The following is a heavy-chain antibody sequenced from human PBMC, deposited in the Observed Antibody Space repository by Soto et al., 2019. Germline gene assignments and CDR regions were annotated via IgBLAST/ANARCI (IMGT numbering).Heavy chain of an antibody. V-gene: IGHV4-34*01. CDR3: ARGPYCSRTSCYLGNYYYYYVMDF. CDR1: GVSYGGYY. D-gene: IGHD2-2*01. CDR2: INHSGIP. Sequence: TMPLTSSVMGVSYGGYYWSWLRPPPGKGLEWIGEINHSGIPNYNPSLESRVTISVGTSKNQFSLKLSSVTAADTAVYYCARGPYCSRTSCYLGNYYYYYVMDFLGHGTKVT. J-gene: IGHJ6*02.